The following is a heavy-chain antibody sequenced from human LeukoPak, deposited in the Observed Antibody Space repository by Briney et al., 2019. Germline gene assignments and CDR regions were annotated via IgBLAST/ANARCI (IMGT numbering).Heavy chain of an antibody. CDR3: ARICRDDFWSGYHRDSKGYYFDY. CDR1: GGSFSGYY. CDR2: INHSGST. V-gene: IGHV4-34*01. Sequence: SETLSLTCAVYGGSFSGYYWSWIRQPPGKGLEWIGEINHSGSTNYNPSLKSRVTISVDTSKNQFSLKLSSVTAADTAVYYCARICRDDFWSGYHRDSKGYYFDYWGQGTLVTVSS. D-gene: IGHD3-3*01. J-gene: IGHJ4*02.